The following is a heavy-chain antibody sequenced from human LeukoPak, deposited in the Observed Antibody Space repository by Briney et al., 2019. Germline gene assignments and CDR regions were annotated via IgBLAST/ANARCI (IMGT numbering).Heavy chain of an antibody. D-gene: IGHD6-19*01. CDR2: IIPIFGTA. CDR3: ARAPAKIAVAGTERLYYYYYMDV. Sequence: EASVKVSCKASGYTFTSYGISWVRQAPGQGLEWMGGIIPIFGTANYAQKFQGRVTITADKSTSTAYMELSSLRSEDTAVYYCARAPAKIAVAGTERLYYYYYMDVWGKGTTVTVSS. V-gene: IGHV1-69*06. J-gene: IGHJ6*03. CDR1: GYTFTSYG.